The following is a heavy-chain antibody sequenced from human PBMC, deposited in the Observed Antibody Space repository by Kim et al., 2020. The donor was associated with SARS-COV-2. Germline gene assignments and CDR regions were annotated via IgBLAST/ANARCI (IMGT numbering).Heavy chain of an antibody. CDR1: GFTFSSYA. J-gene: IGHJ4*02. CDR3: AKDREYYYGSGSYSIPY. Sequence: GGSLRLSCAASGFTFSSYAMSWVRQAPGKGLEWVSAFSGSGGSTYYADSVKGRFTISRDNSKNTLYLQMNSLRAEDTAVYYCAKDREYYYGSGSYSIPYWGQGTLVTVSS. D-gene: IGHD3-10*01. CDR2: FSGSGGST. V-gene: IGHV3-23*01.